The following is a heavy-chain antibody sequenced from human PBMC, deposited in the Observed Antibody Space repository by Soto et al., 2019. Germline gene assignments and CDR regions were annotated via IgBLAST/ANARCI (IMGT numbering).Heavy chain of an antibody. Sequence: TLSLTSAISGDIFSSTRSSWNWIRQSPSRGLEWLGRTYYRSKWYNDYAPSVKSRMTINPDTSKNQFSLQLNSVTPEDTAVYYCARDFGSGWYRYSFDSWGQGTLVTVSS. J-gene: IGHJ4*02. CDR2: TYYRSKWYN. D-gene: IGHD6-19*01. CDR3: ARDFGSGWYRYSFDS. V-gene: IGHV6-1*01. CDR1: GDIFSSTRSS.